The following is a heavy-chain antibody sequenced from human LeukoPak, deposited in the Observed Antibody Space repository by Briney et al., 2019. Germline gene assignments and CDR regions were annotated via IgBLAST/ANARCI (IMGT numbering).Heavy chain of an antibody. J-gene: IGHJ5*02. V-gene: IGHV4-39*07. CDR1: GGSISSSSYY. D-gene: IGHD2-21*02. CDR2: IYYSGST. CDR3: ARGRGGGDRYNWFDP. Sequence: SETLSLTCTVSGGSISSSSYYWGWIRQPPGKGLEWIGSIYYSGSTYYNPSLKSRVTISVDTSKNQFSLKLSSVTAADTAVYYCARGRGGGDRYNWFDPWGQGTLVTVSS.